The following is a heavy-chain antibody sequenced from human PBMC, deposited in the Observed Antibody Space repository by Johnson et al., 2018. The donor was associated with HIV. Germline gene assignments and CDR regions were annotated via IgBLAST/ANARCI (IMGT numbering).Heavy chain of an antibody. CDR2: ISYDGSNK. CDR1: KITLSDYW. J-gene: IGHJ3*02. D-gene: IGHD4-17*01. CDR3: VRPSVITTLTTTPWAFDI. Sequence: QVQLVESGGGVVQPGGSLRLSCAASKITLSDYWMSWVRQAPGKGLEWVAVISYDGSNKYYADSVKGRFTISRNNSKNTLYLRMNSLRAEDTAFYYCVRPSVITTLTTTPWAFDIWGQGTMVTVSS. V-gene: IGHV3-30*03.